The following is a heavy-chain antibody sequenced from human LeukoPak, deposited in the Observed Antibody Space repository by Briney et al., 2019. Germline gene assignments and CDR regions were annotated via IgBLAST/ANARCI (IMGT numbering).Heavy chain of an antibody. D-gene: IGHD3-22*01. V-gene: IGHV4-39*01. CDR3: ARIRITMIVVVGPPGY. J-gene: IGHJ4*02. Sequence: SETLSLTCTVSGGSISSSSYYWGWIRQPPGKGLEWIGSIYYSGSTYYNPSLKSRVTISVDTSKNQFSLKLSSVTAADTAVYYCARIRITMIVVVGPPGYWGQGTLVTVSS. CDR2: IYYSGST. CDR1: GGSISSSSYY.